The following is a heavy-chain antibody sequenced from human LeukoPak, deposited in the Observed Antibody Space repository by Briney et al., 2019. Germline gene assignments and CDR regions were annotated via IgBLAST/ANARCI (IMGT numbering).Heavy chain of an antibody. CDR3: ARGIVGAQGPSEYFQH. CDR1: GFTFSSYS. CDR2: ISSSSSTI. J-gene: IGHJ1*01. Sequence: GGSLRLSCAATGFTFSSYSMNWVRQAPGKGLEWVSYISSSSSTIYYADSVKGRFTISRDNAKNSLYLQMNSLRAEDTAVYYCARGIVGAQGPSEYFQHWGQGTLVTVSS. V-gene: IGHV3-48*01. D-gene: IGHD1-26*01.